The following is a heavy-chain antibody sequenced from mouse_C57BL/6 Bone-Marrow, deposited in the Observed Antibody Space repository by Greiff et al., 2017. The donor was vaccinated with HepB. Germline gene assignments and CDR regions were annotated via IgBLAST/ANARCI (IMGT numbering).Heavy chain of an antibody. CDR3: ARDMDY. J-gene: IGHJ4*01. V-gene: IGHV1-69*01. CDR1: GYTFTSYW. Sequence: QVQLQQPGAELVMPGASVKLSCKASGYTFTSYWMHWVKQRPGQGLEWIGEIDPSDSYTNYNQKFKGKSTLTVDKSSSTAYMQLSSLTSEASAVYYCARDMDYWGQGTSVTVSS. CDR2: IDPSDSYT.